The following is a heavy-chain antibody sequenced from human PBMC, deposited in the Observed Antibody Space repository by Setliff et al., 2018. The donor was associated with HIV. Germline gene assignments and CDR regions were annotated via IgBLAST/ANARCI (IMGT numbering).Heavy chain of an antibody. Sequence: ASVKVSCKASGGTFSNYAIHWVRQAPGQRLKWMGYINAGDDNTRYSEKFQGRVTITRDTSANTAYMELSSLRSEDTAVYYCARGSCSGCYLSDYWGLGTLVTVSS. J-gene: IGHJ4*02. CDR2: INAGDDNT. V-gene: IGHV1-3*01. CDR3: ARGSCSGCYLSDY. D-gene: IGHD6-19*01. CDR1: GGTFSNYA.